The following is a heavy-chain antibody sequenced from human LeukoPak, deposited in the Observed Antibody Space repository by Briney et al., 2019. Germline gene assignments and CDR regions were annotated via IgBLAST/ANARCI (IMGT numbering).Heavy chain of an antibody. CDR1: GFSFRNYW. D-gene: IGHD3-16*01. J-gene: IGHJ4*02. CDR2: ISSDGSST. V-gene: IGHV3-74*03. CDR3: AIVFSYVYSDY. Sequence: GGSLRLSCAASGFSFRNYWMYWVRQAPGKGLVWVSRISSDGSSTKYEDSVKGRFTISRDTATNTLYLQMSSLRAEDTAVYYCAIVFSYVYSDYWGQGTLATVSS.